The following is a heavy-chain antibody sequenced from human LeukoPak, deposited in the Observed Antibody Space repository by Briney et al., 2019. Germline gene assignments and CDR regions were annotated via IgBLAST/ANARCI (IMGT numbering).Heavy chain of an antibody. Sequence: PSETLSLTCTVSGGSISSSSYYWSWIRQPPGKGLEWIGYIYYSGSTNYNPSLKSRVTISVDTSKNQFSLKLSSVTAADTAVYYCASHQTGYYPLYYYYYYMDVWGKGTTVTVSS. CDR3: ASHQTGYYPLYYYYYYMDV. J-gene: IGHJ6*03. V-gene: IGHV4-61*01. CDR2: IYYSGST. D-gene: IGHD3-22*01. CDR1: GGSISSSSYY.